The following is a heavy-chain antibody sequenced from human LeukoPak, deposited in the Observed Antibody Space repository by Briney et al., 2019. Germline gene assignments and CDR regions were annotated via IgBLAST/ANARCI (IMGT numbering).Heavy chain of an antibody. Sequence: GGSLRLSCAASGFTFSSYAMSWVRQAPGKGLEWVSAISGRGGSTYYADSVKGRFTISRDNSKNTLYLQMNSLRAEDTAVYYCAKDSGKAAAGTDWFDPWGQGTLVTVSS. CDR3: AKDSGKAAAGTDWFDP. D-gene: IGHD6-13*01. CDR2: ISGRGGST. CDR1: GFTFSSYA. J-gene: IGHJ5*02. V-gene: IGHV3-23*01.